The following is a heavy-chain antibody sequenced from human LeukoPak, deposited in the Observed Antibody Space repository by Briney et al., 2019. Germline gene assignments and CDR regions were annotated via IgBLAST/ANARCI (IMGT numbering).Heavy chain of an antibody. CDR1: GDSISSHY. CDR2: IFDSGST. D-gene: IGHD3-22*01. V-gene: IGHV4-59*11. J-gene: IGHJ4*02. CDR3: ARRRGVLDSCDYRYQFDY. Sequence: SETLSLTCTVSGDSISSHYWSWIRQPPGKGLEWIGYIFDSGSTSYNPSLQSRVTISLDTSENQFSLSLTSVTAADTAVYYCARRRGVLDSCDYRYQFDYWGQGTLVTVSS.